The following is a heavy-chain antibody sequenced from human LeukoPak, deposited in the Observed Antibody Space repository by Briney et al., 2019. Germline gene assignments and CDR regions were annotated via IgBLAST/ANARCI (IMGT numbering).Heavy chain of an antibody. V-gene: IGHV3-21*01. D-gene: IGHD3-16*01. CDR2: ISSSSSYI. CDR1: GFTFSSYS. Sequence: GGSLRLSCAASGFTFSSYSMNWVRQAPGKGLEWVSSISSSSSYIYYADSVKGRFTISRDNAKNSLYLQMSSLRAEDTAVYYCARGGGANFDYWGQGTLVTVSS. J-gene: IGHJ4*02. CDR3: ARGGGANFDY.